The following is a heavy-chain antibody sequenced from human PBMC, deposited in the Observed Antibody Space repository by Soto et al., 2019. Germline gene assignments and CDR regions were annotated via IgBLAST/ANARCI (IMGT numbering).Heavy chain of an antibody. V-gene: IGHV1-69*13. Sequence: SVKVSCKASGVTFSSYALSWVRQAPGQGLEWMGGIIPIFGTANYAQKFQGRVTITADESTSTAYMELSSLRSEDTAVYYCASFDSSGYYFAWGQGTLVTVSS. CDR1: GVTFSSYA. J-gene: IGHJ4*02. CDR3: ASFDSSGYYFA. D-gene: IGHD3-22*01. CDR2: IIPIFGTA.